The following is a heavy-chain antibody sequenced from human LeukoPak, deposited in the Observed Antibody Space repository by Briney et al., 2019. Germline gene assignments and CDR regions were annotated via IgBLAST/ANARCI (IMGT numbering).Heavy chain of an antibody. CDR2: IIPILGIA. V-gene: IGHV1-69*04. CDR3: AREAYDFWSGYQKY. D-gene: IGHD3-3*01. CDR1: GGTFSSYA. Sequence: GSSVKVSCKASGGTFSSYAISWVRQAPGQGLEWMGRIIPILGIANYAQKFQGRVTITADKSTSTAYMELSSLRSEDTAVYYCAREAYDFWSGYQKYWGQGTLVTVSS. J-gene: IGHJ4*02.